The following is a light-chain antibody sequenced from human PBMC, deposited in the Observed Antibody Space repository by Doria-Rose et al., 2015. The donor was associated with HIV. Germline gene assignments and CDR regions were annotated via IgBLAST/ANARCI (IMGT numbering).Light chain of an antibody. V-gene: IGLV2-11*01. CDR3: CSYAGTYTYV. Sequence: SVLTQPRSVSGSPGQSVTVSCTGTNSDVANYNYVSWYQQHPGKAPKLMIYDVIKRPSGVPDRFSGSKSGNTASLTISGLQAEDEADYYCCSYAGTYTYVFGTGTKVTVL. CDR1: NSDVANYNY. CDR2: DVI. J-gene: IGLJ1*01.